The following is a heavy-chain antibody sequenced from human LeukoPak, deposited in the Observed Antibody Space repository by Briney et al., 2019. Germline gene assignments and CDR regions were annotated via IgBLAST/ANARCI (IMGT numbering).Heavy chain of an antibody. CDR1: GYTFTGYY. J-gene: IGHJ4*02. D-gene: IGHD3-16*01. Sequence: GASVKVSCKASGYTFTGYYMHWVRQAPGQGLEWMGWINPNSGGTNYAQKFQGRVTMTRDTSISTAYMGLSRLRSDDTAVYYCARSPFYDYVWGSYPPSAYWGQGTLVTVSS. CDR2: INPNSGGT. V-gene: IGHV1-2*02. CDR3: ARSPFYDYVWGSYPPSAY.